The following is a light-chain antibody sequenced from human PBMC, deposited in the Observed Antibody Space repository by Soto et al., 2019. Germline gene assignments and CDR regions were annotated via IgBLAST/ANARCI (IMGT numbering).Light chain of an antibody. CDR1: QDISSW. V-gene: IGKV1-12*01. Sequence: DIQMTQSPSSVSASVGDSVTITCRASQDISSWVAWYQQKPGKAPKLLIHAASRWQDGVPSRFSGSGSGADFTLTISSLQPADFAAYYCQEVNSFPGVTFGPGTKVDIK. CDR3: QEVNSFPGVT. J-gene: IGKJ3*01. CDR2: AAS.